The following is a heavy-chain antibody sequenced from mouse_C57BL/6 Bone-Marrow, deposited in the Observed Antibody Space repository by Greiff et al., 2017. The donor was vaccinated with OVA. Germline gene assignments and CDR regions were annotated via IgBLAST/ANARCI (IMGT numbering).Heavy chain of an antibody. J-gene: IGHJ3*01. Sequence: EVQLVESGGGLVQPGGSLKLSCAASGFTFSDYGMAWVRQAPRKGPEWVAFISNLAYSIYYADTVTGRFTISRENAKNTLYLEMSSLRSEDTAMYYCARLSNWAWFAYWGQGTLVTVSA. CDR1: GFTFSDYG. CDR3: ARLSNWAWFAY. V-gene: IGHV5-15*01. D-gene: IGHD4-1*01. CDR2: ISNLAYSI.